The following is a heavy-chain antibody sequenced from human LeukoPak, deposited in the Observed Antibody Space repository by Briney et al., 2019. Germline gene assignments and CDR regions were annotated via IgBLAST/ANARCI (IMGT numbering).Heavy chain of an antibody. J-gene: IGHJ5*02. CDR2: IYYSGRT. D-gene: IGHD4-17*01. CDR1: GGSFSSGGYY. V-gene: IGHV4-31*03. CDR3: ARVRNGDYGYIGFDP. Sequence: SQTLSLTCTVSGGSFSSGGYYWSWIRQHPGKGLEWIGYIYYSGRTYYNPSLKSRVTISVDTSKNQFSLKLSSVTAADTAVYHCARVRNGDYGYIGFDPWGQGTLVTVSS.